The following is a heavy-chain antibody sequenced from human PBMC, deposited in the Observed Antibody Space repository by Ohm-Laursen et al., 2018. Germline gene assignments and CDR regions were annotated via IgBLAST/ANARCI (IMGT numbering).Heavy chain of an antibody. CDR1: GFTFSDYY. CDR2: ISSSGSTI. J-gene: IGHJ1*01. D-gene: IGHD3-22*01. V-gene: IGHV3-11*01. CDR3: ARDTYYYDSPVQH. Sequence: SLRLSCSASGFTFSDYYMSWIRQAPGKGLEWVSYISSSGSTIYYADSVKGRFTISRDNAKNSLYLQMNSLRAEDTAVYYCARDTYYYDSPVQHWGQGTLVTVS.